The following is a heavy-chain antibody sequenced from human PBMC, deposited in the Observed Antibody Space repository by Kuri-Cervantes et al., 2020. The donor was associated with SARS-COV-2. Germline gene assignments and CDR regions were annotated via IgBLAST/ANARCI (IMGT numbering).Heavy chain of an antibody. CDR3: ARALQGWFDP. J-gene: IGHJ5*02. CDR1: GGSISSSSYY. V-gene: IGHV4-39*07. CDR2: IYHSGST. D-gene: IGHD4-11*01. Sequence: SETLSLTCTVSGGSISSSSYYWGWIRQPPGKGLEWNGSIYHSGSTYYNPSLKSRVTISVDTSKNQFSLKLSSVTAADTAVYYCARALQGWFDPWGQGTLVTVSS.